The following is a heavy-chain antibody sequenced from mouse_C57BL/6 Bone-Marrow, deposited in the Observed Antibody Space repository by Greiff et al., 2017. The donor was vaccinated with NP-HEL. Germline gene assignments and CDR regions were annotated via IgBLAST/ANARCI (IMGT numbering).Heavy chain of an antibody. CDR3: ATGWFAY. Sequence: EVQLVESGGDLVKPGGSLKLSCAASGFTFSSYGMSWVRQTPDKRLEWVATISSGGSYTYYPDSVKGRFTISRDNAKNTLYLQMSSLKSEDTAMYYCATGWFAYWGQGTLVTVSA. V-gene: IGHV5-6*01. J-gene: IGHJ3*01. CDR1: GFTFSSYG. CDR2: ISSGGSYT.